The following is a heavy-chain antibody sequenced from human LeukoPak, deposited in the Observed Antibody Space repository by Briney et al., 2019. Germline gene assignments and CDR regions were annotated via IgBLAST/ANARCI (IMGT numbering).Heavy chain of an antibody. CDR3: AKGDYDRSGYSFARIFQH. V-gene: IGHV3-33*06. Sequence: GGSLRLSCAASGFTFSSYGMHWVRQAPGKGLEWVAVIWYDGSNKYYADSVKGRFTISRDNSKNTLYLQMNRLRAEDTAVYYCAKGDYDRSGYSFARIFQHWGQGTLVTVSS. CDR2: IWYDGSNK. J-gene: IGHJ1*01. CDR1: GFTFSSYG. D-gene: IGHD3-22*01.